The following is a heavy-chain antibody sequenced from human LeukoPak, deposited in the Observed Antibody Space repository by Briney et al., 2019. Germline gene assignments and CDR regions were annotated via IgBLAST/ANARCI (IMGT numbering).Heavy chain of an antibody. D-gene: IGHD2/OR15-2a*01. CDR1: GFTFSSYA. CDR3: ARISTSSYSDY. V-gene: IGHV3-23*01. CDR2: ISAVGAGT. J-gene: IGHJ4*02. Sequence: GGSLRPSYLVSGFTFSSYAMSWVRQAPGKGLEWVSSISAVGAGTYYGESVKGRFTISRDNSKNILYLQMSSLRAEDTAVYYCARISTSSYSDYWGQGSLVTVSS.